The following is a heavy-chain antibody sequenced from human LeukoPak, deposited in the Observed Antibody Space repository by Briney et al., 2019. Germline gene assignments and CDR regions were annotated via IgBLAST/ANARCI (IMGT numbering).Heavy chain of an antibody. J-gene: IGHJ4*02. CDR1: GYTFTGYY. CDR2: INPNSGGT. Sequence: ASVKVSCKASGYTFTGYYMHWVRQAPGQGLEWMGWINPNSGGTNYAQKFQGRVTMTRDTSISTAYMELSRLRSDDTAVYYCARDLHDYGYYFDYWGQGTLVTVSS. CDR3: ARDLHDYGYYFDY. D-gene: IGHD4-17*01. V-gene: IGHV1-2*02.